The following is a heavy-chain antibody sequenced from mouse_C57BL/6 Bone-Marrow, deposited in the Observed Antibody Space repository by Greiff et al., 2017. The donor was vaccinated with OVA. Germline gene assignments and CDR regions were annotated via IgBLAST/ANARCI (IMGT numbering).Heavy chain of an antibody. Sequence: EVQLQQSGAELVKPGASVKLSCTASGFTITDYYMHWVKQRPEQGLEWIGRIDPADGETKYAPKFKGKATITADTSSNTAYLQLSSLTSEDTAVYYCAREGDSFDYWGQGTTLTVSS. CDR1: GFTITDYY. D-gene: IGHD2-12*01. CDR3: AREGDSFDY. CDR2: IDPADGET. V-gene: IGHV14-2*01. J-gene: IGHJ2*01.